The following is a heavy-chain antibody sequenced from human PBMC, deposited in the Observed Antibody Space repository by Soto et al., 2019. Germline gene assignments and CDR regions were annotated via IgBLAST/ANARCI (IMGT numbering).Heavy chain of an antibody. CDR3: ARDHGMFLSYYDYCMDV. D-gene: IGHD3-10*02. CDR1: GFTFSRFS. CDR2: ISYDGSNT. V-gene: IGHV3-30-3*01. Sequence: QVQLVESGGGVVQPGRSLTLSCAASGFTFSRFSMHWVRQAPGKGLACVAVISYDGSNTHYAESVKGRFNISRDDSKNTVFLQMNNLRGDDSAVYYCARDHGMFLSYYDYCMDVWGQGTTVSVSS. J-gene: IGHJ6*02.